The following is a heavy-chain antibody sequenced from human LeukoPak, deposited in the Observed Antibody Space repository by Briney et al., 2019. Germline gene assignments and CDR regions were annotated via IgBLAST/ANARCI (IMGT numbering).Heavy chain of an antibody. V-gene: IGHV3-74*01. D-gene: IGHD2/OR15-2a*01. Sequence: SGGSLRLSCAASRFIFSIYWMHWVRQAPGKGLVWVSRINGDGSSVSYADSVKGRFTISRDNAKNTMYLQMDSMRAYDTAVYYCAKERWSSPVSSSDMWGQGTVVTVSS. CDR3: AKERWSSPVSSSDM. CDR2: INGDGSSV. CDR1: RFIFSIYW. J-gene: IGHJ3*02.